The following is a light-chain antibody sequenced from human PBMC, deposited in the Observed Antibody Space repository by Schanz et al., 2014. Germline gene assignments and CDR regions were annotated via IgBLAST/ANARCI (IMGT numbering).Light chain of an antibody. V-gene: IGKV3D-20*02. Sequence: EIVMTQSPATLSLSPGERATLSCRASQSVSSSYLSWYQQKPGQAPRLLIYGASSRATGIPDRFSGSGSGTDFTLTISRLEPEDFAVYYCQQRSNWLPVTFGQGTRLEIK. J-gene: IGKJ5*01. CDR1: QSVSSSY. CDR3: QQRSNWLPVT. CDR2: GAS.